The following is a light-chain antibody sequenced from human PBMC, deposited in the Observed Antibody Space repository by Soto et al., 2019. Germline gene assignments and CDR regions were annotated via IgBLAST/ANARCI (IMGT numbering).Light chain of an antibody. CDR1: QDISSA. Sequence: AIPLTQSPSSLSASVGDRVTITCRASQDISSALAWYQQKPGKTPKLLIYDASSLKSGVPSRFSGSGSGTDFTLTISSLQSEDFAAYYCQQFISYPYTFGQGTKLEIK. J-gene: IGKJ2*01. V-gene: IGKV1-13*02. CDR3: QQFISYPYT. CDR2: DAS.